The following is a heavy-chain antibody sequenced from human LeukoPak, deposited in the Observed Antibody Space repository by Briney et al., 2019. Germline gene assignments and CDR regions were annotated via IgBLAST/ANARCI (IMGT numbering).Heavy chain of an antibody. J-gene: IGHJ4*02. Sequence: GGSLRLSCAASGFTFSSYAMSWVRQAPGKGLEWVSAISGSGGSTYYADSVKGRFTISRDNSKNTLYLQMNSLRAEDTAVYYCARDRHSSSWYDYWGQGTLVTVSS. CDR2: ISGSGGST. CDR3: ARDRHSSSWYDY. V-gene: IGHV3-23*01. CDR1: GFTFSSYA. D-gene: IGHD6-13*01.